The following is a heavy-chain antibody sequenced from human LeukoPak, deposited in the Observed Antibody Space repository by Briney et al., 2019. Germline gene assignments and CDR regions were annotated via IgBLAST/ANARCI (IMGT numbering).Heavy chain of an antibody. D-gene: IGHD6-13*01. V-gene: IGHV1-46*01. CDR3: ARDPIYGSSWSAGWFDP. J-gene: IGHJ5*02. CDR1: GCTFTSYY. CDR2: INPSGGST. Sequence: ASVKVSCKASGCTFTSYYMHWVRQAPGQGLEWMGIINPSGGSTSYAQKFQGRVTMTRDTSTSTVYMELSSLRSEDTAVYYCARDPIYGSSWSAGWFDPWGQGTLVTVSS.